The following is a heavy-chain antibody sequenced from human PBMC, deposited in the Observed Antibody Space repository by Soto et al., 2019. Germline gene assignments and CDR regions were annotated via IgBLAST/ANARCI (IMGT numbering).Heavy chain of an antibody. CDR3: ARHATYYDILSGYYFDY. V-gene: IGHV5-51*01. D-gene: IGHD3-9*01. Sequence: PGESLKISCKGSGYSFTSYWIAWVRQMPGKGLEWVAIINPGDSETKYSPSFQGQVTISADKSINTAFLKWGSQKASDTPMYYCARHATYYDILSGYYFDYWGQGTQGTVSS. CDR1: GYSFTSYW. CDR2: INPGDSET. J-gene: IGHJ4*02.